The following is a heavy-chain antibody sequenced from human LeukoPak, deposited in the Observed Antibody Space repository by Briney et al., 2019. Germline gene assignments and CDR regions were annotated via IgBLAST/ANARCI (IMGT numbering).Heavy chain of an antibody. CDR2: IYYSGST. J-gene: IGHJ2*01. D-gene: IGHD4-17*01. CDR1: GGSISSYY. CDR3: ARGDGDYVNWYFDL. Sequence: SETLSLTCTVSGGSISSYYWSWIRQPPGKGLEWIGYIYYSGSTNYNPSLKSRVTISVDTSKNQSSLKLSSVTAADTAVYYCARGDGDYVNWYFDLWGRGTLVTVSS. V-gene: IGHV4-59*01.